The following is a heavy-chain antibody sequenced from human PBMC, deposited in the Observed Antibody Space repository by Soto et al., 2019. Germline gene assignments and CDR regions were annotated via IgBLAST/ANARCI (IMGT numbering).Heavy chain of an antibody. CDR1: GGSISSSSYY. D-gene: IGHD3-3*01. CDR2: IYYSGST. CDR3: ARQGTVLRFLEWLLINWFDP. Sequence: SETLSLTCTVSGGSISSSSYYWGWIRQPPGKGLEWIWSIYYSGSTYYNPSLKSRVTISVDTSKNQFSLKLSSVTAADTAVYYCARQGTVLRFLEWLLINWFDPWGQGTLVTVSS. V-gene: IGHV4-39*01. J-gene: IGHJ5*02.